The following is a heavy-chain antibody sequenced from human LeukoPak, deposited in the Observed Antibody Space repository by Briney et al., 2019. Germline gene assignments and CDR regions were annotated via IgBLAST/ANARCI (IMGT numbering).Heavy chain of an antibody. J-gene: IGHJ4*02. Sequence: GGSLRLSCAASGLTFSGYWMSWVRQAPGKGLEWVANIKPDGSEKFSVDSVKGRFTISRDNAKNSLYLQMNSLRAEDTAVYYCAREGGWNDYWGQGTLVTVSS. CDR3: AREGGWNDY. V-gene: IGHV3-7*01. CDR2: IKPDGSEK. D-gene: IGHD1-1*01. CDR1: GLTFSGYW.